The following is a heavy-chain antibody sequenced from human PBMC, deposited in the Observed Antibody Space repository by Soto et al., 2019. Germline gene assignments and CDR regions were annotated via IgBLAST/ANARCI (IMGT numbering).Heavy chain of an antibody. V-gene: IGHV3-23*01. J-gene: IGHJ6*02. CDR2: ISGSGGST. CDR3: AKERGYNYGYDAMDV. Sequence: EVQLLESGGGLVQPGGSLRLSCAASGFTFSSYAMSWVRQAPGKGLEWVSGISGSGGSTYYADSVKGRFTISRDNSKNMLYLQTTSLRAEDTAVYYCAKERGYNYGYDAMDVWGQGTTVTVSS. CDR1: GFTFSSYA. D-gene: IGHD5-18*01.